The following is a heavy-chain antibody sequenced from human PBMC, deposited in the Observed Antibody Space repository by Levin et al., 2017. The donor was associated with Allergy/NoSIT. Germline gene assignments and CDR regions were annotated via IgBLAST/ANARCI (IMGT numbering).Heavy chain of an antibody. V-gene: IGHV1-2*02. CDR3: ARGGWKFGGVIVTNWFDP. Sequence: ASVKVSCKASGYTFTGYYMRWVRQAPGQGLEWMGWINPNSGGTNYAQKFQGRVTMTRDTSISTAYMELSRLRSDDTAVYYCARGGWKFGGVIVTNWFDPWGQGTLVTVSS. CDR2: INPNSGGT. J-gene: IGHJ5*02. CDR1: GYTFTGYY. D-gene: IGHD3-16*02.